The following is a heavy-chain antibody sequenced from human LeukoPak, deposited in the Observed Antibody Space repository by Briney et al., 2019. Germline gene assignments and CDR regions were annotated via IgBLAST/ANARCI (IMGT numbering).Heavy chain of an antibody. CDR1: GFTFSSYG. D-gene: IGHD2-15*01. CDR3: ANASGGSCYGVCFDY. V-gene: IGHV3-30*18. Sequence: GRSLRLSCGASGFTFSSYGMHWVRQAPGKGLEWVAVISYDGSNKYYADSVKGRFTISRDNSKNTLYLQMNSLRAEDTAVYYCANASGGSCYGVCFDYWGQGTLVTVSS. CDR2: ISYDGSNK. J-gene: IGHJ4*02.